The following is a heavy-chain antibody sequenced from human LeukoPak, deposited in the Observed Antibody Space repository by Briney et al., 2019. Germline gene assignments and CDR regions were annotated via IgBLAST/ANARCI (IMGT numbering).Heavy chain of an antibody. D-gene: IGHD6-13*01. CDR2: IIPISGTI. V-gene: IGHV1-69*06. CDR3: ATYRSTWYPRFEYFQH. CDR1: GGTSSSYA. Sequence: ASVKVSCKASGGTSSSYAISWVRQAPGQGLEWMGGIIPISGTIKYAQKFQGRVTMTADRSTSTAYMALSSLRSEDTAVYYCATYRSTWYPRFEYFQHWGQGTLVTVSS. J-gene: IGHJ1*01.